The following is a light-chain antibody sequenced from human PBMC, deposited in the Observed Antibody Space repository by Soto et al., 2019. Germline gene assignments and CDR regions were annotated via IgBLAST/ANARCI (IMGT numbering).Light chain of an antibody. J-gene: IGLJ2*01. CDR3: SSYTSKSSLI. CDR1: MRDVGAYNL. V-gene: IGLV2-14*01. CDR2: EVR. Sequence: QSALTQPASVSGSPGQSITISCAGTMRDVGAYNLVSWYQQHPGRAPQLIIYEVRNRPSGISFRFSGSKSGNTASLSISGLQAEDEADYYCSSYTSKSSLIFGGGTKVTVL.